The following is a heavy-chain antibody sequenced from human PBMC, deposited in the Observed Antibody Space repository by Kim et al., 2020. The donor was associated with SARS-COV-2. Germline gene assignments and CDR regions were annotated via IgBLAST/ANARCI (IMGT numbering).Heavy chain of an antibody. V-gene: IGHV6-1*01. CDR3: ARGYYDSSGYLLNAFDI. J-gene: IGHJ3*02. Sequence: SQTLSLTCAISGDSVSSNSAAWNWIRQSPSRGLEWLGRTYYRSKWYNDYAVSVKSRITINPDTSKNQFSLQLNSVTPEDTAVYYCARGYYDSSGYLLNAFDIWGQGPMVTVSS. D-gene: IGHD3-22*01. CDR1: GDSVSSNSAA. CDR2: TYYRSKWYN.